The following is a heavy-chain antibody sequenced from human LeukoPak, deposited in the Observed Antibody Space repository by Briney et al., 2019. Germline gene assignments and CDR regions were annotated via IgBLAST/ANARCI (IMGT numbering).Heavy chain of an antibody. CDR1: GGTFSSYA. Sequence: SVKVSCKASGGTFSSYAISWVRQATGQGLEWMGRTIPILGIANYAQKFQGRVTITADKSTSTAYMELSSLRSEDTAVYYCARAPGYCSGGSCLYYFDYWGQGTLVTVSS. D-gene: IGHD2-15*01. V-gene: IGHV1-69*04. CDR3: ARAPGYCSGGSCLYYFDY. J-gene: IGHJ4*02. CDR2: TIPILGIA.